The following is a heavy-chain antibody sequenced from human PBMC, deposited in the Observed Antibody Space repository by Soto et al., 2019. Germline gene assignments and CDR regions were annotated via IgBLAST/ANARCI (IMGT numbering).Heavy chain of an antibody. D-gene: IGHD6-13*01. CDR2: IIPIFGTA. V-gene: IGHV1-69*06. Sequence: GASVKVSCKASGGTFGIYAISWVRQDPGQGLEWMGGIIPIFGTANYAQKFQGRVTITADKSTSTAYMELSSLRSEDTAVYYCARDHGGYSSSWHYYGMDVWGQGTTVTVSS. CDR1: GGTFGIYA. J-gene: IGHJ6*02. CDR3: ARDHGGYSSSWHYYGMDV.